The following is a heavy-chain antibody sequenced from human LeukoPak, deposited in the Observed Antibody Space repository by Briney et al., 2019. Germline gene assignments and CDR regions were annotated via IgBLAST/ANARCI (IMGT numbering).Heavy chain of an antibody. D-gene: IGHD3-10*01. J-gene: IGHJ4*02. V-gene: IGHV3-66*01. CDR1: GFTVSSNY. Sequence: PGGSLRLSCAASGFTVSSNYMSWVRQAPGKGLEWVSVIYSGGSTYYADSVKGRFTISRDNSKNTLYLQMNSLRAEDTAVYYCARSYPSYYYGSGIYFDYWGQGTLVTVSS. CDR3: ARSYPSYYYGSGIYFDY. CDR2: IYSGGST.